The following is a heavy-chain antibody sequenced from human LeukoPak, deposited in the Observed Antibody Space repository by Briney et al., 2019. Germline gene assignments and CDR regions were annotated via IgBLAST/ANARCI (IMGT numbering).Heavy chain of an antibody. CDR1: GYNFPIYW. D-gene: IGHD3-10*01. CDR3: ARQVVRGVIIFDY. J-gene: IGHJ4*02. Sequence: GESLKISCQGSGYNFPIYWIGWVRQMPGKGLEWMGIIYPGDSDTRYSPSFQGQVTISADKSISTAYLQWSSLKASDTAMYYCARQVVRGVIIFDYWGQGTLVTVSS. CDR2: IYPGDSDT. V-gene: IGHV5-51*01.